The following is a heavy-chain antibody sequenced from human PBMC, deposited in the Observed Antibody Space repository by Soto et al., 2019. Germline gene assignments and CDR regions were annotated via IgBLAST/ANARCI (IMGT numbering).Heavy chain of an antibody. J-gene: IGHJ4*02. CDR1: DYIFSNYH. V-gene: IGHV1-18*01. Sequence: GASVKVSFKASDYIFSNYHINWVRQAPGQGLEWMGWINPNNGNTQYAQMFQGRVTMTSERSTNTVYMELRGLGADDTAVYYCAKPGDIYEFWSGYYRTANYFDFWGQGSLVTVSS. D-gene: IGHD3-3*01. CDR3: AKPGDIYEFWSGYYRTANYFDF. CDR2: INPNNGNT.